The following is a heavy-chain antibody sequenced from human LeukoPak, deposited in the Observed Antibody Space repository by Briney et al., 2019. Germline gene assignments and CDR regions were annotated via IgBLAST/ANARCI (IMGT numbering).Heavy chain of an antibody. CDR2: ISGSGGST. CDR1: GFTFDSYA. J-gene: IGHJ4*02. V-gene: IGHV3-23*01. D-gene: IGHD2-15*01. Sequence: GGSLRLSCAASGFTFDSYAMNWVRQAPGKGLEWVSAISGSGGSTYYADSVKGRFTISRDNSKNTLYLQMNSLRAEDTAVYYCASRPLDCSGGSCYSDYWGQGTLVTVSS. CDR3: ASRPLDCSGGSCYSDY.